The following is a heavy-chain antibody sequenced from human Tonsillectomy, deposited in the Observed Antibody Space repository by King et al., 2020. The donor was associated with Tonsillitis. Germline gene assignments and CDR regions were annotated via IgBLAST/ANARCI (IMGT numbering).Heavy chain of an antibody. D-gene: IGHD1-26*01. CDR3: ARVPPQWDILRYFDY. J-gene: IGHJ4*02. CDR2: ISHSGNT. V-gene: IGHV4-34*01. CDR1: GGSYSGYY. Sequence: VQLPQWGAGLLKPSETLSLTCAVYGGSYSGYYWSWIRQLPGKGLEWIGEISHSGNTEFNPSLKSRVAILRDASKNQFSLRLSSVTAADTAVYYCARVPPQWDILRYFDYWGQGTLVTVSS.